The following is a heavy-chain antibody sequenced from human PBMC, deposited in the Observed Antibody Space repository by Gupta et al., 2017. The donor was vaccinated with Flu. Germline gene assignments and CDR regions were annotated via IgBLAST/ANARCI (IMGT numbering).Heavy chain of an antibody. J-gene: IGHJ4*02. Sequence: SGSGTTIHYADSVKGRFTISRDNAKNSLYLQLNSLRAEDTAVYYCASYYYDSSATHFWGQGTLVTVSS. CDR2: SGSGTTI. V-gene: IGHV3-48*01. D-gene: IGHD3-22*01. CDR3: ASYYYDSSATHF.